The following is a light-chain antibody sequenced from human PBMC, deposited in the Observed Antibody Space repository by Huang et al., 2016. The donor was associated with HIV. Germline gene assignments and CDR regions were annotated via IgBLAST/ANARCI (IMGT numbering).Light chain of an antibody. CDR3: QHYDDPYT. CDR1: QDISNY. V-gene: IGKV1-33*01. CDR2: DAS. Sequence: DIQMTQSPSSLSASVGDRVTITCQASQDISNYLSWYQHKPGRAPKPLIFDASSLETGVPSRFSGGGSGTYFTLTIASLQPEDVATYYRQHYDDPYTFGQGTKLEIK. J-gene: IGKJ2*01.